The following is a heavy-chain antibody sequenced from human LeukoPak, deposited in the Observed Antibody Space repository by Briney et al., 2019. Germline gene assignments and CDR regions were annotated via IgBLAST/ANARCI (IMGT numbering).Heavy chain of an antibody. CDR2: MNPNSGGT. D-gene: IGHD2-2*01. V-gene: IGHV1-2*06. CDR1: GYTFTGYY. CDR3: ARATRHIVVVPAAIMFDP. Sequence: ASVKVSCKASGYTFTGYYMHWVRQAPGQGLEWMGRMNPNSGGTNYAQKFQGRVTMTRDTSISTAYMELSRLRSDDTAVYYCARATRHIVVVPAAIMFDPWGQGTLVTVSS. J-gene: IGHJ5*02.